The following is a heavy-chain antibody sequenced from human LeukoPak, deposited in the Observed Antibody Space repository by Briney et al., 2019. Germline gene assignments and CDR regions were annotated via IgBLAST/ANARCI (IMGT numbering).Heavy chain of an antibody. J-gene: IGHJ6*03. V-gene: IGHV1-69*01. CDR2: IIPIFGIP. CDR1: GGTFRTFA. CDR3: GLSGNYYYYYMDV. Sequence: KISCKASGGTFRTFAISWVRQAPGQGLEWMGGIIPIFGIPDSAQKFQGRLTITADESTTTAYMELSSLRSDDTAIYYCGLSGNYYYYYMDVWGKGTTVTISS. D-gene: IGHD6-25*01.